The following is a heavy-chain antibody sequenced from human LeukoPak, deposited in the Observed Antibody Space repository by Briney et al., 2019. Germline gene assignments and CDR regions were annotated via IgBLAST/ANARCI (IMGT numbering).Heavy chain of an antibody. CDR3: ARAAYYGSGSYLKTNFDY. CDR2: INPSGGST. V-gene: IGHV1-46*01. Sequence: ASVKVSCKASGYTFTSYYMHWVRQAPGQGLEWMGIINPSGGSTSYAQKFQGRVTMTRDTSTSTVYMELSSLRSEDTAVYYCARAAYYGSGSYLKTNFDYWGQGTLVTVSS. J-gene: IGHJ4*02. D-gene: IGHD3-10*01. CDR1: GYTFTSYY.